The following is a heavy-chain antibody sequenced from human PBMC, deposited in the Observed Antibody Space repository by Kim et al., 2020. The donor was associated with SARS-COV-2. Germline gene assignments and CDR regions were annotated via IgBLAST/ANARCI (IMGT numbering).Heavy chain of an antibody. CDR3: VTEGSKEYFGSGFNWFDP. Sequence: GGSLRLSCVASGSTFRSHWMSWVRQAPGKGLEWVAKIKQDGSETYYVASVKGRFTISRDNAKNSVYLQMNSLRVDDTAVYYCVTEGSKEYFGSGFNWFDPWGQGTLVTVSS. V-gene: IGHV3-7*01. CDR2: IKQDGSET. CDR1: GSTFRSHW. J-gene: IGHJ5*02. D-gene: IGHD3-10*01.